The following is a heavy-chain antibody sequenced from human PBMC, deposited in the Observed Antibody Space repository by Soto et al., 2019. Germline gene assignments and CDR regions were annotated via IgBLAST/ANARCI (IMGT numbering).Heavy chain of an antibody. CDR3: ASDSSGYYSFGY. CDR2: ISGSGGST. D-gene: IGHD3-22*01. V-gene: IGHV3-23*01. J-gene: IGHJ4*02. CDR1: GFTFSSYA. Sequence: GGSLRLSCAASGFTFSSYAMSWVRQAPGKGLEWVSAISGSGGSTYYADSVKGRFTISRDNSKNTLYLQMNSLRAEDTAVYYCASDSSGYYSFGYWGQGTLVTVSS.